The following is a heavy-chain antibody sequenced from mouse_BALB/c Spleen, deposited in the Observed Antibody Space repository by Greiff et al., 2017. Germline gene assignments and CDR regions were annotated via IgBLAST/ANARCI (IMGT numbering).Heavy chain of an antibody. Sequence: QVQLKESGPGLVAPSQSLSITCTVSGFSLTGYGVNWVRQPPGKGLEWLGMIWGDGSTDYNSALKSRLSISKDNSKSQVFLKMNSLQTDDTARYYCARGPYYGNYDYTMDYWGQGTSVTVSS. CDR2: IWGDGST. J-gene: IGHJ4*01. D-gene: IGHD2-10*01. CDR3: ARGPYYGNYDYTMDY. V-gene: IGHV2-6-7*01. CDR1: GFSLTGYG.